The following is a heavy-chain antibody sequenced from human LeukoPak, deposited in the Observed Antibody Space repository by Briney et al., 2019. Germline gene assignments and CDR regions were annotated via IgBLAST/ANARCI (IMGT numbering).Heavy chain of an antibody. CDR2: INIDGIST. V-gene: IGHV3-74*01. CDR3: VREVEVGANTFDY. D-gene: IGHD1-26*01. J-gene: IGHJ4*02. Sequence: TGGSLRLSCAAYGFTFSSYWMHWVRQHPGKGLVWVSRINIDGISTRYADLVTGRFTISRDNTKRPVHLQMTSLRAEDTAVYYCVREVEVGANTFDYWGQGTLVTVSS. CDR1: GFTFSSYW.